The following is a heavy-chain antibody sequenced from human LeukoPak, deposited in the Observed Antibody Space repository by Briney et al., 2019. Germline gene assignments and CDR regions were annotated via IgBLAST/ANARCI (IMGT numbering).Heavy chain of an antibody. D-gene: IGHD1-26*01. Sequence: SETLSLTCTVSGGSISSYYWSWLRQPAGKGLEWIGRIYTSGSTNYNPSLKSRVTMSVDTSKNQFSLKLSSVTAADTAVYYCASHSAFFSGSDYYYYYYMDVWGKGTTVTVSS. J-gene: IGHJ6*03. V-gene: IGHV4-4*07. CDR1: GGSISSYY. CDR3: ASHSAFFSGSDYYYYYYMDV. CDR2: IYTSGST.